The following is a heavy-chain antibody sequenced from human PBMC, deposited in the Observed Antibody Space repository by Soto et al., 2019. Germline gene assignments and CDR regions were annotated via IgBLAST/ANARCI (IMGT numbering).Heavy chain of an antibody. D-gene: IGHD2-2*01. CDR3: AKDSREGVVVPAATYNWFDP. CDR1: GFTFSSYA. V-gene: IGHV3-23*01. CDR2: ISGSGGST. J-gene: IGHJ5*02. Sequence: GGSLRLSCAASGFTFSSYAMSWVRQAPGKGLEWVSAISGSGGSTYYADSVKGRFTISRDNSKNTLYLQMNSLRAEDTAVYYCAKDSREGVVVPAATYNWFDPWGQGTLVTVSS.